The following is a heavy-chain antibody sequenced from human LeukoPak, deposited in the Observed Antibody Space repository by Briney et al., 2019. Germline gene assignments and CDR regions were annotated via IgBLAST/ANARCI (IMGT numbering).Heavy chain of an antibody. J-gene: IGHJ4*02. CDR2: INPSGGST. Sequence: ASVKVSCKASGYTFTSYNMHWVRQAPGQGLEWMGIINPSGGSTSYAQKFQGRVTMTRDTSTSTVYMELSSLRSEDTAVYYCASVGATIQSFDYWGQGTLVTVSS. CDR1: GYTFTSYN. CDR3: ASVGATIQSFDY. D-gene: IGHD1-26*01. V-gene: IGHV1-46*01.